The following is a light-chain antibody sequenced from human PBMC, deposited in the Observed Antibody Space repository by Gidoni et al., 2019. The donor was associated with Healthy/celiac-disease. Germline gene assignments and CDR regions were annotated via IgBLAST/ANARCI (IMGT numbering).Light chain of an antibody. CDR1: SSDVGGYNY. J-gene: IGLJ1*01. Sequence: QSALTPPASVSWSPGQSITISCTGTSSDVGGYNYVSWYQQHPGKAPKLMIYEVSNRPSGVPDRFSGSKSGNTASLTISGLQAEDEADYYCSSYTSSSTPYVFGTGTKVTVL. CDR2: EVS. CDR3: SSYTSSSTPYV. V-gene: IGLV2-14*01.